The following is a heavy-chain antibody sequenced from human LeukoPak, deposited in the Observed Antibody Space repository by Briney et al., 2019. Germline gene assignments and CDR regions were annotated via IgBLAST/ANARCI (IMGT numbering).Heavy chain of an antibody. D-gene: IGHD1-1*01. CDR3: ARLTILEGMDV. J-gene: IGHJ6*02. CDR1: QFTFSTYG. Sequence: GGSLRLFCAASQFTFSTYGMHWVRQAPGKGLEWVAVISFDANAKYYTDSVRGRFTISRDNAKNSLYLQMNSLRAEDTAVYYCARLTILEGMDVWGQGTTVTVSS. CDR2: ISFDANAK. V-gene: IGHV3-30*03.